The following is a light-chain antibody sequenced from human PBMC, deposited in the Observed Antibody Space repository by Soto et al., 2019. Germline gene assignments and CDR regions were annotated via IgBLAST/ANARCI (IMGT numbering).Light chain of an antibody. CDR2: GAS. V-gene: IGKV1-39*01. J-gene: IGKJ3*01. Sequence: DIQMTQSPSSLSASVGDRVTITCRASRSVVTYVNWYQHKPAKAPKLLIYGASSLQSGVPARFGGIGSGTDFALTISSLQRGDFATYYSQQSYSSRFTFGPGTEVDIK. CDR3: QQSYSSRFT. CDR1: RSVVTY.